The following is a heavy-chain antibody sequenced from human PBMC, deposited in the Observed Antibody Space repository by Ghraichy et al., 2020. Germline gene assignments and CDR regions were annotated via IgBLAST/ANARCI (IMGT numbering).Heavy chain of an antibody. CDR3: ARDLYRNYYFYAMDV. CDR1: GFTFSSYG. D-gene: IGHD1-26*01. CDR2: ISSDGSNK. V-gene: IGHV3-30*03. J-gene: IGHJ6*02. Sequence: GGSLRLSCAASGFTFSSYGMHWVRQAPGKGLEWVAGISSDGSNKYYADPVKGRFTISRDNSKNTLHLQTNSLRAEDTALYYCARDLYRNYYFYAMDVWGHGNTVNVSS.